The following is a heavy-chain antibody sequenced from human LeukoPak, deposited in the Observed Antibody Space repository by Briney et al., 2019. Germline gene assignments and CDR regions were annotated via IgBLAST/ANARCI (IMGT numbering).Heavy chain of an antibody. CDR1: GFTLSSNW. Sequence: SGGSLRLSCAGSGFTLSSNWMHWVRQAPGKGLVWVSRFYSDGSRTNYADSVKGRFTISGDNAKNTQYLQMNSLRAEDTAVYYCVRDPGWGAYDIWGQGTMVTVSS. J-gene: IGHJ3*02. D-gene: IGHD1-26*01. CDR2: FYSDGSRT. CDR3: VRDPGWGAYDI. V-gene: IGHV3-74*01.